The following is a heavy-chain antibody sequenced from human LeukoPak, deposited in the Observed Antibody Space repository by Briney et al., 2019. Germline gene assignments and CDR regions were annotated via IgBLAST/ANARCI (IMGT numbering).Heavy chain of an antibody. V-gene: IGHV4-59*08. D-gene: IGHD3-22*01. CDR3: ARIPYDSSGYLDYYFDY. J-gene: IGHJ4*02. CDR1: GGSISSYY. Sequence: PSETLSLTCTVSGGSISSYYWSWIRQPPGKGLEWIGYTYYSGSTNYNPSLKSRVTISVDTSKNQFSLKLSSVTAADTAVYYCARIPYDSSGYLDYYFDYWGQGALVTVSS. CDR2: TYYSGST.